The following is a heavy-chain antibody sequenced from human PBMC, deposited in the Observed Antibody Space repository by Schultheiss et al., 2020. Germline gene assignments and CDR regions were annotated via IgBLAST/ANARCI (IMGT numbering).Heavy chain of an antibody. CDR3: ARSIAAPTPAGYYYYYGMDV. Sequence: SETLSLTCAVYGGSFSGYYWSWIRQPPGKGLEWIGEINHSGSTNYNPSLKSRVTISVDTSKNQFSLKLSSVTAADTAVYYCARSIAAPTPAGYYYYYGMDVWGQGTTVNVSS. CDR1: GGSFSGYY. CDR2: INHSGST. J-gene: IGHJ6*02. D-gene: IGHD6-6*01. V-gene: IGHV4-34*01.